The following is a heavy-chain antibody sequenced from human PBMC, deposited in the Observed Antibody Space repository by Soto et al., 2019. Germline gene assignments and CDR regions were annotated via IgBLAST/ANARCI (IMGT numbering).Heavy chain of an antibody. V-gene: IGHV1-18*01. CDR3: ARAHVLSQGYDYYYYGMDG. Sequence: GVSVKVSCKASGYTFTSYGISWVRQAPGQGLEGMGWISAYNGNTNYAQKLQGRVTMTTDTSTSTAYRELRSLRSDDTAVYYCARAHVLSQGYDYYYYGMDGWGQGTTVTVSS. D-gene: IGHD3-16*01. J-gene: IGHJ6*02. CDR1: GYTFTSYG. CDR2: ISAYNGNT.